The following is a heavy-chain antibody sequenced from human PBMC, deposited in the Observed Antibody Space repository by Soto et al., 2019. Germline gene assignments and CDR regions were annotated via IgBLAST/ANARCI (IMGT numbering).Heavy chain of an antibody. CDR2: VYPGDFDI. Sequence: RGDSLTISCKGSGYKSIDYWIRWVRQVPGKGLEWVGSVYPGDFDIKYRPSVQGQVTISADKSTTTAYLQWNSLQASDSAMYYWVRTSGGEYYDSRQYYHSYWGQGILVTVSS. CDR3: VRTSGGEYYDSRQYYHSY. D-gene: IGHD3-22*01. J-gene: IGHJ4*02. CDR1: GYKSIDYW. V-gene: IGHV5-51*01.